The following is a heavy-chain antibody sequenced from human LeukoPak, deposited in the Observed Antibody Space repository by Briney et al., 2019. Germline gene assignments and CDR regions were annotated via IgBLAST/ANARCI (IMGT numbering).Heavy chain of an antibody. Sequence: ASVKVSCKASGYTFTSYDINWVRQAAGQGLEWMGWMNPNSGNTGYAQKFQGRVTMTRNTSISTAYMELSSLRSEDTAVYYCARRPLRSNWFDPWGQGTLVTVSS. CDR1: GYTFTSYD. J-gene: IGHJ5*02. V-gene: IGHV1-8*01. CDR3: ARRPLRSNWFDP. D-gene: IGHD4-17*01. CDR2: MNPNSGNT.